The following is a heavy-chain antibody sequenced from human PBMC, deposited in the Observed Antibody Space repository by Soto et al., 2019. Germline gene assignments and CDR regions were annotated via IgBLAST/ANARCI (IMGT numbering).Heavy chain of an antibody. CDR2: IRCKANNYAK. D-gene: IGHD4-17*01. V-gene: IGHV3-73*02. CDR1: GVTFSGSV. Sequence: EVQLVESGGGLVQPGGSLKLSCAASGVTFSGSVIHWVRQASGKGLEWVGRIRCKANNYAKTYAASVQGRFTISRDDSKSTAYLQMNSLKAEDTAVYYCTRNGGTYGDYGVYYYYGMDVWGQGTTVTVSS. J-gene: IGHJ6*02. CDR3: TRNGGTYGDYGVYYYYGMDV.